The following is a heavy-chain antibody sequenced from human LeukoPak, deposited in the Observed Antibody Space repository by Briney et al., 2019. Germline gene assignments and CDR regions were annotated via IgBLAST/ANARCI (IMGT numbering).Heavy chain of an antibody. Sequence: SETLSLTCTVSGDSISNTYYYWGWIRQPPGKGLEWTGSIYYSGNTYYNPSLKSQVTISVDTSKNQFSLQLTSVTAADTAVYYCARSPYCSSTGCYSWFDPWGQGTLVTVSS. CDR3: ARSPYCSSTGCYSWFDP. V-gene: IGHV4-39*07. CDR1: GDSISNTYYY. J-gene: IGHJ5*02. D-gene: IGHD2-2*01. CDR2: IYYSGNT.